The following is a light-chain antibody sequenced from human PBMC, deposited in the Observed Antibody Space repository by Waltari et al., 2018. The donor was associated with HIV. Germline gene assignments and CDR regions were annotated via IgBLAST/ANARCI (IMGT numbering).Light chain of an antibody. CDR3: CSYAGGNSYV. J-gene: IGLJ1*01. CDR2: EVN. Sequence: QSALTQPASVSASPGQSITISCTGTSSDVGHYNVVSWYRQFPDKAPQLLIFEVNKRPSVVSNRFSGSKSGNSASLTIAGLLADDEADYYCCSYAGGNSYVFGTGTKVTVL. CDR1: SSDVGHYNV. V-gene: IGLV2-23*02.